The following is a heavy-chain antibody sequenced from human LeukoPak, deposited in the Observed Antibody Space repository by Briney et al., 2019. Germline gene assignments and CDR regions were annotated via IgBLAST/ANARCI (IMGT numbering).Heavy chain of an antibody. D-gene: IGHD2-8*01. V-gene: IGHV3-7*01. CDR1: GFTFSHYW. CDR3: ARDHNVADV. Sequence: PGGSLRLSCEASGFTFSHYWMTWYRQAPGKGLEWVANLNQDGSVLAYGDSVRGRFTISRDNAKNSVYIQMSSLRVEDTAMYYCARDHNVADVWGQGTMVTVSS. CDR2: LNQDGSVL. J-gene: IGHJ3*01.